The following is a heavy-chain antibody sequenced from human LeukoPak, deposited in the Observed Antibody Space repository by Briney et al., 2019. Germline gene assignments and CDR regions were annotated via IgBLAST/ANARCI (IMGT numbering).Heavy chain of an antibody. CDR3: ARGYSSSWHGDWFDP. Sequence: PSETLSLTCTVSGGSISSGSYYWSWIRQPAGKGLEWIGRIYTSGSTNYNPSLKSRVTISVDTSKNQLSLKLSSVTAADTAVYYCARGYSSSWHGDWFDPWGQGTLVTVSS. CDR2: IYTSGST. D-gene: IGHD6-13*01. J-gene: IGHJ5*02. CDR1: GGSISSGSYY. V-gene: IGHV4-61*02.